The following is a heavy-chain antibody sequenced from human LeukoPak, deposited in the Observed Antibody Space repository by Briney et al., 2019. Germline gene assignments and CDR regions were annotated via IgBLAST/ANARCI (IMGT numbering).Heavy chain of an antibody. CDR3: TTVSVDGYNLYARWQRIH. CDR1: GFTFSSYG. V-gene: IGHV3-23*01. CDR2: ISGSGGST. J-gene: IGHJ4*02. Sequence: PGGSLRLSCAASGFTFSSYGMSWVRQAPGKGLEWVSAISGSGGSTYYADSVKGRFTISRDNSKNTLYLQMNSLKTEDTAVYYCTTVSVDGYNLYARWQRIHWGQGTLVTVSS. D-gene: IGHD5-24*01.